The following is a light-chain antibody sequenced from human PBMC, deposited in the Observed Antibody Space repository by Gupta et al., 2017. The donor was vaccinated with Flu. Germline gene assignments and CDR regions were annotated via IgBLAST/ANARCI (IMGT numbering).Light chain of an antibody. V-gene: IGLV1-44*01. Sequence: SCSTVGNSMHWYQQDPGPAPTLLLNGYDDRQPGFPDRYPCSKSGTCCTLAISRRQPQDEADDYCSAWSDALNSPYVFGTGTKVTVL. CDR3: SAWSDALNSPYV. J-gene: IGLJ1*01. CDR2: GYD. CDR1: SCSTVGNS.